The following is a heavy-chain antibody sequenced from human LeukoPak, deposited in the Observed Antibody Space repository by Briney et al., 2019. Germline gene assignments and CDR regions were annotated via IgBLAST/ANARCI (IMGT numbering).Heavy chain of an antibody. CDR1: GFTFSSYA. Sequence: GGSLRLSCAASGFTFSSYAMHWVRQAPGKGLEWVSGISWNSGSIVHADSVKGRFTISRDNAKNSLYLQMNSLRAEATALYCCAKDRLPHSGYFDLWGRGTLVSVSS. D-gene: IGHD4-11*01. CDR2: ISWNSGSI. V-gene: IGHV3-9*01. CDR3: AKDRLPHSGYFDL. J-gene: IGHJ2*01.